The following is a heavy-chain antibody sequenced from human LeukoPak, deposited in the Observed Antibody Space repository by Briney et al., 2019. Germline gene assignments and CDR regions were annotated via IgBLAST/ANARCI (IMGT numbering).Heavy chain of an antibody. CDR1: AFTFSDYS. CDR3: ARDRLTSGSYFFDY. J-gene: IGHJ4*02. D-gene: IGHD1-26*01. V-gene: IGHV3-48*01. Sequence: GGSLRLSCAASAFTFSDYSMNWVRQAPGKGLEWISYISGRSSTIYYADSVRGRLTISRDNAKNSMYLQMNSLRAEDTAVYYCARDRLTSGSYFFDYWGQGTLVTVS. CDR2: ISGRSSTI.